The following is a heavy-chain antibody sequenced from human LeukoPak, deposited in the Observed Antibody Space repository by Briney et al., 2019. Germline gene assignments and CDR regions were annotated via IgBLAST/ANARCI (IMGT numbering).Heavy chain of an antibody. CDR2: IRSKAYGGTT. CDR3: TSGDYDSSGYYSAY. Sequence: PGGSLRLSCTASGFTFGDYAMSWFRQAPGKGLEWVGFIRSKAYGGTTEYAASVKGRFTISRDDSKSIAYLQMNSLKTEDTAVYYCTSGDYDSSGYYSAYWGQGTLVTVSS. D-gene: IGHD3-22*01. V-gene: IGHV3-49*03. J-gene: IGHJ4*02. CDR1: GFTFGDYA.